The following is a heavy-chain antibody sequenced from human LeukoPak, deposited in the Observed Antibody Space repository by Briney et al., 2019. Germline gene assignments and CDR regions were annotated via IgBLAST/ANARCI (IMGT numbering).Heavy chain of an antibody. CDR1: GFTFSSYG. D-gene: IGHD3-22*01. J-gene: IGHJ4*02. CDR2: ITGGATST. Sequence: GGSLRLSCAASGFTFSSYGMSWVRQAPGEGREWVSAITGGATSTYYANSVKGRFTISRDNAKNSLYLQMNSLRAEDTAVYYCARVTYYYDSSGYAYWGQGTLVTVSS. V-gene: IGHV3-23*01. CDR3: ARVTYYYDSSGYAY.